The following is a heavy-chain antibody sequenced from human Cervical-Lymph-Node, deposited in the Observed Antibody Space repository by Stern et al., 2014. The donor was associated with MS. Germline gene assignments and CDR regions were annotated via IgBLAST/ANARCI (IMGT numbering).Heavy chain of an antibody. CDR3: ARDLGQLEPIGLFDH. CDR1: GYPFTSYG. J-gene: IGHJ4*02. D-gene: IGHD6-13*01. V-gene: IGHV1-18*01. Sequence: QVQLVQSGAEVKKPGASVKVSCTASGYPFTSYGISWVRQAPGQGLEWMGWISTYNGNTNYAQKFQGRVTMTPDTSTSTAFIDLGSLRSDDTAVYHCARDLGQLEPIGLFDHWGQGTLVTVSS. CDR2: ISTYNGNT.